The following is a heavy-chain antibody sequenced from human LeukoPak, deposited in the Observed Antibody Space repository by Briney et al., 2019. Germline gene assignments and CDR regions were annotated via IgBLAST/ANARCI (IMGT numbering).Heavy chain of an antibody. CDR2: LSNTGSDI. D-gene: IGHD7-27*01. CDR1: GFTFSDHY. V-gene: IGHV3-11*01. Sequence: SGGSLRLSCAVSGFTFSDHYMTWIREAPGKGLEYISYLSNTGSDISYADSVKGRFPISRDNAKNSLYLQMNSLRAEDTAMYYCARGHWGLDYWGQGTLVTVSS. CDR3: ARGHWGLDY. J-gene: IGHJ4*02.